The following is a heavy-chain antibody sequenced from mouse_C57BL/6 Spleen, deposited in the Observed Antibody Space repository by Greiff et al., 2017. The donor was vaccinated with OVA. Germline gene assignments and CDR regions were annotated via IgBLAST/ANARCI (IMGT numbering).Heavy chain of an antibody. J-gene: IGHJ3*01. Sequence: QRHRSEPELVKPGASGKISCRASGYAFGSSWRNWVKQRPGKGLGWIGRLYPGDGDTNYNGKFKGKATLTADKSSRTAYMQLSSLTSEDSAVYFCARFGSSPASWGQGTLVTVSA. CDR1: GYAFGSSW. V-gene: IGHV1-82*01. D-gene: IGHD1-1*01. CDR3: ARFGSSPAS. CDR2: LYPGDGDT.